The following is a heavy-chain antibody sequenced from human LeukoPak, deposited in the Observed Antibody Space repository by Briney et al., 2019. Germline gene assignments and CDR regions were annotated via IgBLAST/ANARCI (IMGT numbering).Heavy chain of an antibody. CDR1: GYTFTSYY. CDR2: INPSGGST. V-gene: IGHV1-46*01. CDR3: ARDSMYDSSGYHAFDI. Sequence: ASVKVSCKASGYTFTSYYMHWVRQAPGQGLEWMGIINPSGGSTSYAQKFQGRVTMTRDTSTSTVYMELSGLRSEDTAVYYCARDSMYDSSGYHAFDIWGQGTMVTVSS. D-gene: IGHD3-22*01. J-gene: IGHJ3*02.